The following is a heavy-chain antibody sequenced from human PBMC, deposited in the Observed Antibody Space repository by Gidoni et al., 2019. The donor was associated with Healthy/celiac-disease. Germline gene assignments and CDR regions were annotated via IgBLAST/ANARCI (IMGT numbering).Heavy chain of an antibody. V-gene: IGHV3-30-3*01. Sequence: QVQLVESGGGVVQPGRSLRLSCAASGFTFSSYAMHWVRQAPGKGLEWVAVISYDGSNKYYADSVKGRFTISRDNSKNTLYLQMNSLRAEDTAVYYCARDPLTTGKVPAAEGAYYYYYGMDVWGQGTTVTVSS. CDR2: ISYDGSNK. J-gene: IGHJ6*02. CDR1: GFTFSSYA. CDR3: ARDPLTTGKVPAAEGAYYYYYGMDV. D-gene: IGHD2-2*01.